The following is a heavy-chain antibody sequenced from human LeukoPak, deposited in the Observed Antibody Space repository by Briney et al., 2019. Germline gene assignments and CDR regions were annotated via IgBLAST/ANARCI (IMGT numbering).Heavy chain of an antibody. Sequence: GGSLRLSCAASGFTFSDYYMSWIRQAPGKGLEWVSYIISSGSTIYYADSVKGRFTISRDNAKNSLYLQMNSLRAEDTAVYYCARAGIILRFLEWLSPYFDYWGQGTLVTVSS. J-gene: IGHJ4*02. D-gene: IGHD3-3*01. CDR3: ARAGIILRFLEWLSPYFDY. CDR2: IISSGSTI. CDR1: GFTFSDYY. V-gene: IGHV3-11*01.